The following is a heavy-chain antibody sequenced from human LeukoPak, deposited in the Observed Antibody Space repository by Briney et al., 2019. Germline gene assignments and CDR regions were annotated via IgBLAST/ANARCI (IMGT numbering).Heavy chain of an antibody. D-gene: IGHD3-10*01. CDR3: ARYDASSVLLWFGPKTHSYGMDV. CDR2: ISSSGSTI. Sequence: GGSLRLSCAASGFTFSDYYMSWIRQAPGKGLEWVSYISSSGSTIYYADSVKGRFTISRDNAKNSLYLQMNSLRAEDTAVYYCARYDASSVLLWFGPKTHSYGMDVWGQGTTVTVSS. CDR1: GFTFSDYY. J-gene: IGHJ6*02. V-gene: IGHV3-11*01.